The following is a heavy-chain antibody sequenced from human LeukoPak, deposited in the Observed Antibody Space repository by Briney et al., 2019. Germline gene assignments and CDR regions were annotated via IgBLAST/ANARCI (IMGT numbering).Heavy chain of an antibody. J-gene: IGHJ4*02. CDR1: GGSFSGYY. CDR2: INHSGST. D-gene: IGHD3-10*01. CDR3: ARATMRYGSGSYYIWFDY. Sequence: TETLSLTCAVYGGSFSGYYWSWIRQPPGKGLEWIGEINHSGSTNYNPSLKSRVTISVDTSKNQFSLKLSSVTAADTAVYYCARATMRYGSGSYYIWFDYWGQGTLVTVSS. V-gene: IGHV4-34*01.